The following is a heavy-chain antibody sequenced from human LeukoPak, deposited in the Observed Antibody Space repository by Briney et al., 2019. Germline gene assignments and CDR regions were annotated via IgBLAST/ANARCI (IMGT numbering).Heavy chain of an antibody. Sequence: PGGSLRLSCAASGFTFSSYWMHWVRQAPGKGLVWVSRINSDGSSTSYADSVKGRFTISRDNAKNSLYLQMNSLRAEDMALYYCAKGYCSSTSCYTDYWGQGTLVTVSS. CDR1: GFTFSSYW. CDR2: INSDGSST. J-gene: IGHJ4*02. D-gene: IGHD2-2*02. V-gene: IGHV3-74*01. CDR3: AKGYCSSTSCYTDY.